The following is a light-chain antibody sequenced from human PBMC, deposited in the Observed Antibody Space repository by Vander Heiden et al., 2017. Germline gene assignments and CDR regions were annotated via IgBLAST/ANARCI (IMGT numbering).Light chain of an antibody. CDR2: AAS. CDR1: QSISSY. CDR3: QQSYSTPPNPRTWT. Sequence: DIQMTQSPSSLSASVGDRVTITCRASQSISSYLNWYQQKPGKAPKLRIYAASSLQSGVPSRFSGSGSGKDFTLTISSLQPEELATYYCQQSYSTPPNPRTWTFGQGTKVEIK. V-gene: IGKV1-39*01. J-gene: IGKJ1*01.